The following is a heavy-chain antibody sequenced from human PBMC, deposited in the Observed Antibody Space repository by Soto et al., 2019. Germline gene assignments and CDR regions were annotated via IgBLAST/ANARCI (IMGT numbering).Heavy chain of an antibody. J-gene: IGHJ4*02. CDR3: VRFSGTPV. CDR2: INTGNGNT. D-gene: IGHD1-26*01. Sequence: QVQLVQSGPEVKKPGASVKLSCKTSGYTFTYYALHWVRQAPGQGLEWMGWINTGNGNTKYSQSVQGSLTITRDTSATTLYMELSSLRSEDTAVYYSVRFSGTPVWGQGTPVTVAS. CDR1: GYTFTYYA. V-gene: IGHV1-3*04.